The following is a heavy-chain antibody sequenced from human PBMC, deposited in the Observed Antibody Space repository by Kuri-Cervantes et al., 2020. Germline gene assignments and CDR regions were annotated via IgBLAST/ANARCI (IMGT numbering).Heavy chain of an antibody. J-gene: IGHJ6*02. CDR2: FVPEDGET. D-gene: IGHD2-2*01. CDR3: ARVSAAEVWTVGDYYGMDV. Sequence: ASVQVTCKVSGCTLTELSMHWVRQAPGNGLEWMGGFVPEDGETIYAQKFQDRVTMTEDTSTDTAYMELSSLRSEDTAVDYCARVSAAEVWTVGDYYGMDVWGQGTTVTVSS. CDR1: GCTLTELS. V-gene: IGHV1-24*01.